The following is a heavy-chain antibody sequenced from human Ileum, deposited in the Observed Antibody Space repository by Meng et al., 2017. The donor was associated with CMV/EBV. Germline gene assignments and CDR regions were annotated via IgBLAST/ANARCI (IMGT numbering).Heavy chain of an antibody. J-gene: IGHJ4*02. CDR2: INHSGNT. D-gene: IGHD6-19*01. CDR3: ARPSDNGWYYFDS. CDR1: GGSISSSSVY. V-gene: IGHV4-39*01. Sequence: SETLSLTCTVSGGSISSSSVYWGWIRQPPGGGLEWIGSINHSGNTYRNLSLWGRVSMSVDTSKNQFSLNLSSVTAADTSIYYCARPSDNGWYYFDSWGQGTLVTVSS.